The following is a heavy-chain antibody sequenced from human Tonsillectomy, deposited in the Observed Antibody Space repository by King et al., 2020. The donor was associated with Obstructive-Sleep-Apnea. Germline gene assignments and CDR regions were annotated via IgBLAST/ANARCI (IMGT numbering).Heavy chain of an antibody. J-gene: IGHJ4*02. D-gene: IGHD3-10*01. CDR1: GYSLTDYA. CDR3: ARELEVVRGGIDY. V-gene: IGHV7-4-1*02. Sequence: VQLVQSGSELKKPGASVKVSCRASGYSLTDYARNWVRQAPGQGLEWLGWMNTNTGNPTFAQGFAGRFVFSLDTSVNTAYLQINSLETEDTAVYYCARELEVVRGGIDYWGQGTLVTVSS. CDR2: MNTNTGNP.